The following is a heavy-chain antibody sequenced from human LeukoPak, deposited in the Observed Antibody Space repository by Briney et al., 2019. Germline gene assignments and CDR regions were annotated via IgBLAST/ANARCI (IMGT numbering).Heavy chain of an antibody. CDR2: IHHTGGS. CDR3: ARGGYNFDP. D-gene: IGHD5-24*01. J-gene: IGHJ5*02. Sequence: SETLSLTCTVSGGSISPYYWSWIWQPPGRGLEWIGYIHHTGGSNYNPSLKSRVTISIDASKNQLSLKLSSVTAADTAVYYCARGGYNFDPWGQGFLVTVSS. CDR1: GGSISPYY. V-gene: IGHV4-59*01.